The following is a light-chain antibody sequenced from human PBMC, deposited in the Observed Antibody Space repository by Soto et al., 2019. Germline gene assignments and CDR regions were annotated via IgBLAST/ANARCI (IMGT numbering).Light chain of an antibody. Sequence: EIVITQSPAILSVSPGERAALCCRASQSISSDLAWYQQKPGQAPRLLFYGASTRATGVPARFSGSGSGTEFTLTISSLQSEDFAVYYCQQLDNWPPGWPFGQGTKVDIK. CDR2: GAS. CDR1: QSISSD. CDR3: QQLDNWPPGWP. J-gene: IGKJ1*01. V-gene: IGKV3-15*01.